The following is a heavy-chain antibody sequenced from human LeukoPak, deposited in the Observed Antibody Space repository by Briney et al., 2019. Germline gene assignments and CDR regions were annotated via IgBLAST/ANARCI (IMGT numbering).Heavy chain of an antibody. V-gene: IGHV4-59*01. CDR3: ARGRTGELWSDY. Sequence: SETLSLTCTVSGGSISSYYWSWIRQPPGKGLEWIGYIYYSGSTNYNPSLKSRVTISVDTSKNQFSLKLSSVTAADTAVYYCARGRTGELWSDYWGQGTLVTVSS. CDR1: GGSISSYY. D-gene: IGHD5-18*01. J-gene: IGHJ4*02. CDR2: IYYSGST.